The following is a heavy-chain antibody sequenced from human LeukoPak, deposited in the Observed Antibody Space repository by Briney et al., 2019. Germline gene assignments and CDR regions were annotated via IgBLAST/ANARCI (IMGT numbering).Heavy chain of an antibody. V-gene: IGHV3-30-3*01. CDR1: GFTFSSYA. CDR2: ISYDGSNK. CDR3: ARVAPGFDY. J-gene: IGHJ4*02. Sequence: SXRLSCAASGFTFSSYAMHWVRQAPGKGLEWVAVISYDGSNKYYADSVKGRFTISRDNSKNTLYLQMNSLRAEDTAVYYCARVAPGFDYWGQGTLVTVSS.